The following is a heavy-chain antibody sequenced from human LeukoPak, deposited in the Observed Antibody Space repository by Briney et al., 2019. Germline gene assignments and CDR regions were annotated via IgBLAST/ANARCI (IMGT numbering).Heavy chain of an antibody. V-gene: IGHV3-48*01. CDR1: GFTFSSYS. D-gene: IGHD3-22*01. CDR2: ISSSSSTI. CDR3: AREGDNYYDSSGYSTSFDY. J-gene: IGHJ4*02. Sequence: GGSLRLSCAASGFTFSSYSMNWVRQAPGKGLEWVSYISSSSSTIYYADSVKGRFTISRDNAKNSLYLQMNSLRAEDTAVYYCAREGDNYYDSSGYSTSFDYWGQGTLVTVSS.